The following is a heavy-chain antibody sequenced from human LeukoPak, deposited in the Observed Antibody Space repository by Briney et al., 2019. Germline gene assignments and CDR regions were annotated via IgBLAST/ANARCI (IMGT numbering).Heavy chain of an antibody. CDR1: GGSIIRYY. CDR2: TYTTGST. V-gene: IGHV4-4*07. CDR3: ARDGACRSSSCYYYYGMDV. Sequence: SETLSLTCTGSGGSIIRYYWSWIGQPAGKGVDGMGRTYTTGSTNYNPSLKSRVSMSVDTAKNQFSLKVNSVTAADTAVYYCARDGACRSSSCYYYYGMDVWGQGTTVTVSS. D-gene: IGHD2-2*01. J-gene: IGHJ6*02.